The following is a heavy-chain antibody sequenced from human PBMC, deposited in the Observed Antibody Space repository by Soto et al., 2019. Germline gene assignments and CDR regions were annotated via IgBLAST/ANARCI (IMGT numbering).Heavy chain of an antibody. CDR1: GYSFTNND. D-gene: IGHD3-16*01. V-gene: IGHV1-8*01. J-gene: IGHJ5*02. Sequence: DSVQASCKASGYSFTNNDVSWVRQATGQGLEWMGWMNPGSGDTGYAQKFQGRVTMTRDISIATAYMELSSLRSDDTAIYYCARMETFGSLNWFDPWGQGTLVTV. CDR2: MNPGSGDT. CDR3: ARMETFGSLNWFDP.